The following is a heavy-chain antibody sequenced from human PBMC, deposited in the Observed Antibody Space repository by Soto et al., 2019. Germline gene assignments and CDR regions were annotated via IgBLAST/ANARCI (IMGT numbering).Heavy chain of an antibody. CDR2: IIPILGIA. Sequence: QVQLVQSGAEVKKPGSSVKVSCKASGGTFSSYTISWVRQAPGQGLEWMGRIIPILGIANYAQKFQGRVTITADKSTRTAYMELSSLRSEDTAVYYCARGGYCSSTSCSPYYYGMDVWGQGTTVTVSS. D-gene: IGHD2-2*01. J-gene: IGHJ6*02. V-gene: IGHV1-69*02. CDR3: ARGGYCSSTSCSPYYYGMDV. CDR1: GGTFSSYT.